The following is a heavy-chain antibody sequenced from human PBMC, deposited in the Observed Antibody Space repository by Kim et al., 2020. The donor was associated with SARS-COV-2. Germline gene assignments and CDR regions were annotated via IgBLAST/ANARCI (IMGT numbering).Heavy chain of an antibody. CDR3: ARGWGGPVSYFDY. D-gene: IGHD3-3*01. CDR1: GFTFSSYA. J-gene: IGHJ4*02. Sequence: GGSLRLSCAASGFTFSSYAMHWVRQAPGKGLEWVAVISYDGSNKYYADSVKGRFTISRDNSKNTLYLQMNSLRAEDTAVYYCARGWGGPVSYFDYWGQGTLVTVSS. V-gene: IGHV3-30*04. CDR2: ISYDGSNK.